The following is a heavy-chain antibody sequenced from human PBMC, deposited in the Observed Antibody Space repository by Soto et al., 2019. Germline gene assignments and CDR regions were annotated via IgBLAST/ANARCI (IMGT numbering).Heavy chain of an antibody. V-gene: IGHV3-30*02. CDR1: GLTLSLYA. CDR2: ITFDGGLT. J-gene: IGHJ4*02. CDR3: AKPFKKWNEANFDY. Sequence: GGSLRLSCEASGLTLSLYAMHWVRQAPGKGLEWLALITFDGGLTQYADSVKGRFTISRDNSKNTVYLQMDGLRAEDTAMYYCAKPFKKWNEANFDYWGPGTLVTVSS. D-gene: IGHD1-1*01.